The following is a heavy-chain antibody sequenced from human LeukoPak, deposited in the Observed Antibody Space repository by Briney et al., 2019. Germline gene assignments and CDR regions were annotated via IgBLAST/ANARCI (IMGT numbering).Heavy chain of an antibody. CDR3: ARVGKSSRYYYYYYYMDV. D-gene: IGHD4-23*01. CDR2: INPSGGST. CDR1: GYTFTSYY. Sequence: ASVKVSCKASGYTFTSYYMHWVRQAPGQGLEWMGIINPSGGSTSYAQKFQGRVTMTRDTSTSTVYMELSSLRSEGTAVYYCARVGKSSRYYYYYYYMDVWGKGTTVTVSS. J-gene: IGHJ6*03. V-gene: IGHV1-46*01.